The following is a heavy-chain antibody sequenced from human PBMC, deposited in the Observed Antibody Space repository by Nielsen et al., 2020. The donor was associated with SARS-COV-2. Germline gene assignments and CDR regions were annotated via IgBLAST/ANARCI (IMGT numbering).Heavy chain of an antibody. CDR2: IYYSGST. V-gene: IGHV4-59*12. J-gene: IGHJ4*02. Sequence: SETLSLTCTVSGGSISSYYWSWIRQPPGKGLEWIGYIYYSGSTYYNPSLKSRVTISVDRSKNQFSLKLSSVTAADTAVYYCARVVGYYGSGRSTFDYWGQGTLVTVSS. D-gene: IGHD3-10*01. CDR1: GGSISSYY. CDR3: ARVVGYYGSGRSTFDY.